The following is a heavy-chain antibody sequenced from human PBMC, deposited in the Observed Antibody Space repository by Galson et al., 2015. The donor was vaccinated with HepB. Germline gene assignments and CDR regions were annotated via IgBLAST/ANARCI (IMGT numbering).Heavy chain of an antibody. CDR1: GYTLTESS. D-gene: IGHD3-22*01. CDR3: ATIQVTFYYVSSGYRAFDL. CDR2: FDPEDGET. V-gene: IGHV1-24*01. J-gene: IGHJ3*01. Sequence: SVKVSCKVSGYTLTESSMHWVRQAPGKGLEWMGGFDPEDGETIYAQKFQGRVTMTEDTSTDTAYMELSSLRSEDTAVYYCATIQVTFYYVSSGYRAFDLWGHGTMATVSS.